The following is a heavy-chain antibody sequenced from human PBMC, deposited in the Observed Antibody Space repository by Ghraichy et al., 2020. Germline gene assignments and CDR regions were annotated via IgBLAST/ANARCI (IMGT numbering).Heavy chain of an antibody. CDR2: INHSGNT. V-gene: IGHV4-34*01. CDR3: ARRSSGRRPFDY. J-gene: IGHJ4*02. D-gene: IGHD3-10*01. CDR1: GGSFSGYY. Sequence: SETLSLTCAVYGGSFSGYYWNWIRQSPGKGLEWIAEINHSGNTNYNPSLKSRITIAIDTSKNQFSLKLNSVTAADTAVYFCARRSSGRRPFDYWDQGSLVTVSS.